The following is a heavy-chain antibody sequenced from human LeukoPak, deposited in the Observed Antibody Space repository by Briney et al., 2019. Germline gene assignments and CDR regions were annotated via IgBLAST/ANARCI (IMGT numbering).Heavy chain of an antibody. J-gene: IGHJ4*02. Sequence: GRSLRLSCAASGFTFSSYGMHWVRQAPGKGLEWVAVIWYDGSNKYYADSVKGRFTISRDNSKNTLYLQMTSPRAEDTAVYYCARDEPALGFDYWGQGTLVTVSS. CDR3: ARDEPALGFDY. D-gene: IGHD7-27*01. CDR2: IWYDGSNK. V-gene: IGHV3-33*01. CDR1: GFTFSSYG.